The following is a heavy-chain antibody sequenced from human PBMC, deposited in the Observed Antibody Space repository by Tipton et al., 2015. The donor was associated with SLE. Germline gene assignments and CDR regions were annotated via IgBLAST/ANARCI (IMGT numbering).Heavy chain of an antibody. D-gene: IGHD5-12*01. J-gene: IGHJ4*02. CDR2: MYSGGSA. V-gene: IGHV4-4*08. Sequence: TLSLTCTVSGASMRSSYWSWIRQPPGKGLEWIASMYSGGSANYNPSLKTRVNISVDTSKNQFSLYLRSVTAADTAVYYCEGGSGYGGRRDFWGQGTRVTVSS. CDR3: EGGSGYGGRRDF. CDR1: GASMRSSY.